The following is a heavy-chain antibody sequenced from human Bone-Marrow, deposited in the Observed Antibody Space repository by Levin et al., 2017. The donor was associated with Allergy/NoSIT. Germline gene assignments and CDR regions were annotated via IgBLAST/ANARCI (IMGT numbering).Heavy chain of an antibody. V-gene: IGHV3-7*01. CDR1: GFTFSRYW. D-gene: IGHD4-23*01. CDR2: IKQDGSEK. Sequence: GASVKVSCAASGFTFSRYWMSWVRQAPGKGLEWVANIKQDGSEKYYVDSVKGRFTISRDNAKNSLYLQMNSLRAEDTAVYYCARDKESVVSRTLSAHPFDYWGQGTLVTVSS. CDR3: ARDKESVVSRTLSAHPFDY. J-gene: IGHJ4*02.